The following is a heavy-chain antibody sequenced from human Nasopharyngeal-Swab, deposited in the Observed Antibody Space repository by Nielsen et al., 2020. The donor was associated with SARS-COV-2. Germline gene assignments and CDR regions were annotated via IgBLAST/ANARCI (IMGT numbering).Heavy chain of an antibody. V-gene: IGHV4-39*01. D-gene: IGHD3-10*01. J-gene: IGHJ3*02. CDR3: ASHTSPWLSRYVPFDI. CDR2: IYYSGST. CDR1: GGSISSSSYY. Sequence: SETLSLTCTVSGGSISSSSYYWGWIRQPPGKGLEWIGSIYYSGSTYYNPSLKSRVTISVDTSKNQFSLKLSSVTAADTAVYYCASHTSPWLSRYVPFDIWGQGTMVTVSS.